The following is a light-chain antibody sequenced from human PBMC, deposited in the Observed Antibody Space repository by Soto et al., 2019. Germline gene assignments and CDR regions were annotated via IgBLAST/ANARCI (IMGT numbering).Light chain of an antibody. CDR3: QQYGTSIT. J-gene: IGKJ5*01. CDR1: QSVGSNY. V-gene: IGKV3-20*01. Sequence: EIVLTQSPGTLSLSPGERVTLSCRASQSVGSNYLAWYQQKPGQAPRLLIYGASNRATGIPDRFSGSGSGTDFTLTISRLEPEDFAVYYCQQYGTSITFGQGTRLEIK. CDR2: GAS.